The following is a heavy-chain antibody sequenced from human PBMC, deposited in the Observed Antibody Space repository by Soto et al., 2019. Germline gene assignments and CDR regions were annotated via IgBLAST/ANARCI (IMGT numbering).Heavy chain of an antibody. Sequence: ASVKVSCKASGYTFSVYHMHWVRQAPGQGLEWMGWVHPNSGGTNYAQSSEGRVTMTRDTSINTAYMELSRLTSDDTAVYYCARDVRYSSAYYGMDVWGQGTTVTVSS. D-gene: IGHD6-19*01. CDR1: GYTFSVYH. CDR3: ARDVRYSSAYYGMDV. CDR2: VHPNSGGT. J-gene: IGHJ6*02. V-gene: IGHV1-2*02.